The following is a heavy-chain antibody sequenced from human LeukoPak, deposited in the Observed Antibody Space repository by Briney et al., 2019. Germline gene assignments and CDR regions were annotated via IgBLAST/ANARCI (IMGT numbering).Heavy chain of an antibody. CDR2: IYHSGTT. D-gene: IGHD3-10*01. J-gene: IGHJ6*02. CDR1: SGSISSSHW. V-gene: IGHV4-4*02. CDR3: AKDGFIRLRTELWFGGPCMDV. Sequence: SGTLSLTCAVSSGSISSSHWWSWVRQPPGKGLEWIGEIYHSGTTNYNPSLKSRVTISVDKSRNQFSLKLNSMTAADTAVYYCAKDGFIRLRTELWFGGPCMDVWGQGTTVTVSS.